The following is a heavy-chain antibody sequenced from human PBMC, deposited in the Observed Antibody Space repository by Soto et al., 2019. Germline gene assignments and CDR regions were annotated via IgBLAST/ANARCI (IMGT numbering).Heavy chain of an antibody. Sequence: GESLKISCKGSGYSFTSYWIGWVRQMPGKGLEWMGIISPGDSDTRYSPSFQGQVTISADKSISTAYLQRSSLKASDTAMYYCARHVSYSRGYYTPNDYYGMDVWGQGATVTVSS. D-gene: IGHD3-22*01. V-gene: IGHV5-51*01. J-gene: IGHJ6*02. CDR1: GYSFTSYW. CDR2: ISPGDSDT. CDR3: ARHVSYSRGYYTPNDYYGMDV.